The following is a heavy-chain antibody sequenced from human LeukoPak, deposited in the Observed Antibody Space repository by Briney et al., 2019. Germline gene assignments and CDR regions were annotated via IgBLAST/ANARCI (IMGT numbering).Heavy chain of an antibody. Sequence: GGSLRLSCVASGFTFSDYYMDWVRQAPGKGLEWVGRARNKANSHTTEYAASVKGRFIISRDDSKSSLYLQMNSLKTEDTDVYFCARRGFSDSRGYYPDFDYWGRGTLVTVSS. J-gene: IGHJ4*02. D-gene: IGHD3-22*01. V-gene: IGHV3-72*01. CDR1: GFTFSDYY. CDR3: ARRGFSDSRGYYPDFDY. CDR2: ARNKANSHTT.